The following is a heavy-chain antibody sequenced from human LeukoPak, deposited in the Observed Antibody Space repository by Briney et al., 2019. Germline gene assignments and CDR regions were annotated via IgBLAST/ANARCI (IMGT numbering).Heavy chain of an antibody. D-gene: IGHD3-3*01. CDR2: IRSKANSYAT. CDR3: TSHDFWSGVSDY. V-gene: IGHV3-73*01. J-gene: IGHJ4*02. CDR1: GFTFSGSA. Sequence: PGGSLRLSCAASGFTFSGSAMHWVRQASGKGLEWVGRIRSKANSYATAYAASVKGRFTISRDDSKNTAYLQMNSLKTEDTAVYYCTSHDFWSGVSDYWGQGTLVTVSS.